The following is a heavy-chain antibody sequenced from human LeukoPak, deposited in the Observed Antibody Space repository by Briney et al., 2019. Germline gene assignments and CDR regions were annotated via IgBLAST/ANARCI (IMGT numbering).Heavy chain of an antibody. V-gene: IGHV3-30*04. CDR2: ISYDDTNK. CDR1: GFTFSNYA. CDR3: ARRQRGNQVDY. J-gene: IGHJ4*02. Sequence: GGSLRLSCAASGFTFSNYAMHWVRQAPGKGLEWVAVISYDDTNKYYVDSVKGRFTISRDNSKNTLYLQMNSLRAEDTAVYYCARRQRGNQVDYWGQGTLVTVSS. D-gene: IGHD1-14*01.